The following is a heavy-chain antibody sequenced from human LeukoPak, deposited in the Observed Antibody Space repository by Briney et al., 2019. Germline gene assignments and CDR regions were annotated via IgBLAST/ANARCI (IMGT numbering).Heavy chain of an antibody. CDR2: ISGSGGST. J-gene: IGHJ4*02. CDR3: ASWAGVATTTWDFRPFDY. CDR1: GFTFSSHA. V-gene: IGHV3-23*01. Sequence: AGGSLRLSCAASGFTFSSHAMSWVRQAPGRGLEWVPLISGSGGSTYYADSVKGRFTISRDNSKNTLTLQMNSLRAEDAAVYYCASWAGVATTTWDFRPFDYWGQGILVTVS. D-gene: IGHD2-15*01.